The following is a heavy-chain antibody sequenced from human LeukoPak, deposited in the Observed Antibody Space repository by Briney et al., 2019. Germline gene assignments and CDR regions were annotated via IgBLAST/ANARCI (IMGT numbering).Heavy chain of an antibody. Sequence: SETLSLTCTVSGCPISSYYWSWIRQPPGKGLDWIGYIYYSGSTNYNPSLKSRVTISVDTSKNQFSLKLSSVTAADTAVYYCARVVGGSTYYFDYWGQGTLVTVSS. D-gene: IGHD3-10*01. V-gene: IGHV4-59*01. CDR3: ARVVGGSTYYFDY. CDR1: GCPISSYY. CDR2: IYYSGST. J-gene: IGHJ4*02.